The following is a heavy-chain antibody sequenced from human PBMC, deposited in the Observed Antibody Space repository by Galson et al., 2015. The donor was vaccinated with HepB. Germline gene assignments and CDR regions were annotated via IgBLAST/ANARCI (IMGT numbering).Heavy chain of an antibody. CDR2: ISSSSSYI. J-gene: IGHJ6*03. V-gene: IGHV3-21*01. Sequence: SLRLSCAASGFTFSSYSMNWVRQAPGKGLEWVSSISSSSSYIYYADSVKGRFTISRDNARNSLYLQMNSLRAEDTAVYYCARDDIAVAGSGPLTWYYYYYYYMDVWGKGTTVTVSS. D-gene: IGHD6-19*01. CDR3: ARDDIAVAGSGPLTWYYYYYYYMDV. CDR1: GFTFSSYS.